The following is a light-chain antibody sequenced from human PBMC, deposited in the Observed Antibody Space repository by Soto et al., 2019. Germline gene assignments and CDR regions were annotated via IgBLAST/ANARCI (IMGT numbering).Light chain of an antibody. CDR2: GVK. CDR1: GRDIGAYDY. J-gene: IGLJ1*01. Sequence: QSALTQPASVSGSPGQSITISCTGSGRDIGAYDYVSWYQQHPGKAPKLLIYGVKNRPSGVSYRFSASKSAFTASLTISGLQAEDEAHYYCSSYTTSDVYVFGPGTKLTVL. CDR3: SSYTTSDVYV. V-gene: IGLV2-14*01.